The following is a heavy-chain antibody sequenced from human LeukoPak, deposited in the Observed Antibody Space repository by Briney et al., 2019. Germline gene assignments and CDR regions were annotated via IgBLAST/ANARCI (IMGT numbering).Heavy chain of an antibody. V-gene: IGHV4-39*07. D-gene: IGHD6-19*01. Sequence: PSETLSLTCTVSGGSISSSSYYRGWIRQPPGKGLEWIGSIYYSGSTYYNPSLKSRVTISVDTSKNQFSLKLSSVTAADTAVYYCARGLARSGWYSRWGQGTLVTVSS. CDR3: ARGLARSGWYSR. CDR1: GGSISSSSYY. CDR2: IYYSGST. J-gene: IGHJ4*02.